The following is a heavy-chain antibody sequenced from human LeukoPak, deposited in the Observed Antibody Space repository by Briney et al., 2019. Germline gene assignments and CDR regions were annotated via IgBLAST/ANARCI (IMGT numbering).Heavy chain of an antibody. CDR2: IIPIFGTA. D-gene: IGHD3-10*01. J-gene: IGHJ6*03. V-gene: IGHV1-69*13. CDR1: GGTFSSYA. CDR3: ARGLESGSYYYYYYYMDV. Sequence: SVKVSCKASGGTFSSYAISWVRQAPGQGLEWMGGIIPIFGTANYAQKFQGRVTITADESTSTAYMELSSLRSEDTAVYYCARGLESGSYYYYYYYMDVWGKGTTVTVSS.